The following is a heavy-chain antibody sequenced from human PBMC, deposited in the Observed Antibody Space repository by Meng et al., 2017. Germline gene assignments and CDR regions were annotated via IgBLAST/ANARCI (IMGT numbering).Heavy chain of an antibody. Sequence: VQLQGSGPGLVKPSQTLSLTCTVSGGSISSGGYYWSWIRQHPGKGLEWIGYIYYSGSTYYNPSLKSLVTISVDTSKNQFSLKLSSVTAADTAVYYCARVHYYDSSGYNNWYFDLWGRGTLVTVSS. CDR3: ARVHYYDSSGYNNWYFDL. CDR1: GGSISSGGYY. V-gene: IGHV4-31*01. D-gene: IGHD3-22*01. CDR2: IYYSGST. J-gene: IGHJ2*01.